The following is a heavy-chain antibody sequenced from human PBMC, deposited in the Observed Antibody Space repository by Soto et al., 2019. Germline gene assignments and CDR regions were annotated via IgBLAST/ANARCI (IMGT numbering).Heavy chain of an antibody. CDR3: ARGKGMEENYYYHGMDV. Sequence: QVQVVQSGAEVKKPGASVKVSCKASGYSFSTYSMHWVRQAPGQGLEWMGWINGANGNTRYSQKFKDRVSISRDTPASTGCMELSSLRSEDAAVYYCARGKGMEENYYYHGMDVWGPGTTVIVSS. CDR2: INGANGNT. CDR1: GYSFSTYS. J-gene: IGHJ6*02. D-gene: IGHD1-1*01. V-gene: IGHV1-3*01.